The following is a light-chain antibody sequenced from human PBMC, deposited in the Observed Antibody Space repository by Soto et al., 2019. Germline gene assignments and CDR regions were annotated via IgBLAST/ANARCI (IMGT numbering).Light chain of an antibody. CDR2: AAS. CDR3: QQYGSTPLT. CDR1: RNVGSK. J-gene: IGKJ4*01. V-gene: IGKV3-20*01. Sequence: EFVLTQSPGTLSLSPGERATLSCRASRNVGSKLAWYMQKPGQAPRLLIYAASSRATGIPDRFSGSASGTDFTLTISRLEPEDFAVYYCQQYGSTPLTFGGGTKVDIK.